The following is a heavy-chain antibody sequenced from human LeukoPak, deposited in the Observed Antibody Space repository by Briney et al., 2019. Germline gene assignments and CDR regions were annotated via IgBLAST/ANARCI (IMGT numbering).Heavy chain of an antibody. Sequence: ASVKVSCKASGYTFTSYAISWVRQAPGQGLGCMGWISAYNGNTYYAQNFQGRVTMTADTSTSTAYMELRSLRSDDTAVYYCARVSYNWFDPWGQGTLLTVS. CDR3: ARVSYNWFDP. J-gene: IGHJ5*02. CDR1: GYTFTSYA. D-gene: IGHD6-6*01. CDR2: ISAYNGNT. V-gene: IGHV1-18*01.